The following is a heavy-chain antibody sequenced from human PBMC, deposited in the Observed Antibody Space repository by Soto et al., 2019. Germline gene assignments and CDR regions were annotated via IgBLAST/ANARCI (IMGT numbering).Heavy chain of an antibody. CDR3: EREAEGHYDFCRGRSSDAFDI. V-gene: IGHV3-7*01. CDR1: GFTFSSYW. Sequence: GGSLRLSCAASGFTFSSYWMSWVRQAPGKGLEWVANIKQDGSEKYYVDSVKGRITLVRDNAKNSMYLLMNSLRAEDTAVYSWEREAEGHYDFCRGRSSDAFDIWGQGTMVTVSS. CDR2: IKQDGSEK. D-gene: IGHD3-3*01. J-gene: IGHJ3*02.